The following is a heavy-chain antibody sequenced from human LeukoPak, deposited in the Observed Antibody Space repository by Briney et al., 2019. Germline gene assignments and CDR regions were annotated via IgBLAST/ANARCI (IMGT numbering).Heavy chain of an antibody. V-gene: IGHV3-53*01. Sequence: PGGSLRLSCVVSGFTVSSNFMSWVRQAPGKGLEWVSAIYIGGSTYYADSVRCRFTISRDNSKNTLYLQMNSLRAEDTAVYYCARARASTNWGDAFDIWGRGTMVTVSS. D-gene: IGHD7-27*01. CDR1: GFTVSSNF. CDR3: ARARASTNWGDAFDI. J-gene: IGHJ3*02. CDR2: IYIGGST.